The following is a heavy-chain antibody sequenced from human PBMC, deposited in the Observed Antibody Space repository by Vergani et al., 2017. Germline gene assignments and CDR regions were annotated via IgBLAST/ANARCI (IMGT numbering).Heavy chain of an antibody. J-gene: IGHJ5*02. V-gene: IGHV4-59*12. CDR3: ARGGSRVKFDP. CDR2: IYYSGST. D-gene: IGHD3-10*01. Sequence: QVQLQESGPGLVKPSETLSLTCTVSGGSISSYYWSWIRQPPGKGLEWIGYIYYSGSTNYNPSLKSRVTISVDTSKNQFSLKLSSVTAADTAVYYCARGGSRVKFDPWGQGTLVTVSS. CDR1: GGSISSYY.